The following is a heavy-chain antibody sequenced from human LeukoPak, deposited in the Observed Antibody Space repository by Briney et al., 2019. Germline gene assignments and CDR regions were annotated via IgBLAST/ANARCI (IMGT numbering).Heavy chain of an antibody. J-gene: IGHJ6*02. V-gene: IGHV3-43*02. Sequence: GGSLRLSCAASGFTFGQYAMHWVRQAPGRGLEWVAVISGDGDATHYVDSVKGRFSISRDQSRSSLHLQMDTLRTEDTALYYCAKGRGGYYGSGTSYYFYGMDVWGQGTTVIVSS. D-gene: IGHD3-10*01. CDR2: ISGDGDAT. CDR3: AKGRGGYYGSGTSYYFYGMDV. CDR1: GFTFGQYA.